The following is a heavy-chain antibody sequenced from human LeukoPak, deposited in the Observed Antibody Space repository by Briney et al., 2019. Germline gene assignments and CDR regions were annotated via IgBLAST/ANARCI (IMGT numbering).Heavy chain of an antibody. CDR1: GFTFSDYY. Sequence: GGSLRLSCAASGFTFSDYYMSWIRQAPGKGLEWVSSISSSSSYIYYADSVKGRFTISRDNAKNSLYLQMNSLRAEDTAVYYCAILGSSSSGGGYFDYWGQGTLVTVSS. J-gene: IGHJ4*02. CDR3: AILGSSSSGGGYFDY. CDR2: ISSSSSYI. V-gene: IGHV3-11*06. D-gene: IGHD6-6*01.